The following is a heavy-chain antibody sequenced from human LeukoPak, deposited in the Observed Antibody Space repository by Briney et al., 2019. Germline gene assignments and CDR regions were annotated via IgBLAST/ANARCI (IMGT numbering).Heavy chain of an antibody. CDR1: GGSISSSSYY. J-gene: IGHJ3*02. D-gene: IGHD3-22*01. CDR3: ARANTYYYDSSGYPYDAFDI. CDR2: IYYSGST. V-gene: IGHV4-39*01. Sequence: SETLSFTCTVSGGSISSSSYYWGWIRQPPGKGLEWIGSIYYSGSTYYNPSLKSRVTISVDTSKNQFSLKLSSVTAADTAVYYCARANTYYYDSSGYPYDAFDIWGQGTMVTVSS.